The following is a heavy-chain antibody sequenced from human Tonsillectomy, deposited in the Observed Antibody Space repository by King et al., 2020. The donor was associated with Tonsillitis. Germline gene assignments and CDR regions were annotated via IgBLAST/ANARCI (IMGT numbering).Heavy chain of an antibody. Sequence: VQLVESGGGLVQPGGSLRLSCAASGFTFSTYAMSWVRQPPGKGLEWVSVPYSGGSSTYYADSVKGRFTISRDNSKNTLFLQMNSLRAEDTAVYYCAKTPLVTPYPPLFDYWGQGTLVTVSS. D-gene: IGHD5-18*01. V-gene: IGHV3-23*03. CDR2: PYSGGSST. CDR1: GFTFSTYA. CDR3: AKTPLVTPYPPLFDY. J-gene: IGHJ4*02.